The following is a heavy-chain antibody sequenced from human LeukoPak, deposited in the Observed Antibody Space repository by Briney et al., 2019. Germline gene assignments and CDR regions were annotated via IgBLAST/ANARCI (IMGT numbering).Heavy chain of an antibody. Sequence: GGSLRLSRAASGFTFSSYGMHWVRQAPGKGLEWVAVISYDGSNKYYADSVKGRFTISRDNSKNTLYLQMNSLRAEDTAVYYCAKGRKYSSGWLDYWGQGTLVTVSS. D-gene: IGHD6-19*01. CDR2: ISYDGSNK. V-gene: IGHV3-30*18. CDR3: AKGRKYSSGWLDY. CDR1: GFTFSSYG. J-gene: IGHJ4*02.